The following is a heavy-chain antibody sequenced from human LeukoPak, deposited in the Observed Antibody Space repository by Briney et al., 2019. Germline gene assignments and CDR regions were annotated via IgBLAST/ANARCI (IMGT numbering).Heavy chain of an antibody. CDR1: GFTFSTYG. Sequence: GGSLRLSCAASGFTFSTYGMHWVRQAPGKGLEWVAVIWYDGSNQIYADSVKGRFTISRDNSKKTLYLQINSLRAEDTSVYYCAKPHYYDSSGPNYWGQGTLVTVSS. CDR3: AKPHYYDSSGPNY. J-gene: IGHJ4*02. CDR2: IWYDGSNQ. D-gene: IGHD3-22*01. V-gene: IGHV3-33*06.